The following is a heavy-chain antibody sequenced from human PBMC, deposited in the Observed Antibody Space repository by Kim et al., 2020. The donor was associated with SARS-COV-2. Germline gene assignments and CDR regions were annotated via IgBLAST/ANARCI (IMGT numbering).Heavy chain of an antibody. CDR3: ARHMEWLVPYYYYGMDV. V-gene: IGHV4-39*01. Sequence: SETLSLTCTVSGGSISSSSYYWGWIRQPPGKGLEWIGSIYYSGSTYYNPSLKSRVTISVDTSKNQFSLKLSSVTAADTAVYYCARHMEWLVPYYYYGMDVWGQGTTVTVSS. J-gene: IGHJ6*02. CDR1: GGSISSSSYY. D-gene: IGHD6-19*01. CDR2: IYYSGST.